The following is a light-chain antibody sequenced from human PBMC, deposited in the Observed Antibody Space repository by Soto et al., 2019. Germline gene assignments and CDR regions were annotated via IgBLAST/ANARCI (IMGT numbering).Light chain of an antibody. J-gene: IGKJ2*01. Sequence: EIVMTQSPDTLSVCPGERATLSCRASQSVSTNLAWYQHKPGQAPRIVIYGASTRATGIPARFSGSGSGTDFTLTISSLQSEDFAVYYCQQYKYWPPDKNTFGRGTNLEIK. V-gene: IGKV3-15*01. CDR3: QQYKYWPPDKNT. CDR2: GAS. CDR1: QSVSTN.